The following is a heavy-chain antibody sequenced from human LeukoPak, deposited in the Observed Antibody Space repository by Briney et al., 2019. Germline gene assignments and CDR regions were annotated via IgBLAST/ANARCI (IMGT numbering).Heavy chain of an antibody. J-gene: IGHJ4*02. D-gene: IGHD7-27*01. CDR1: GGSFSGYY. CDR2: INHSGST. Sequence: SETLSLTCAVYGGSFSGYYWSWIRQPPGKGLEWIGEINHSGSTNYNPSLKSRVTISVDTSKNQFSLKLSSVTAADTAVYYCARVFKETGDYDYWGQGTLVTVSS. CDR3: ARVFKETGDYDY. V-gene: IGHV4-34*01.